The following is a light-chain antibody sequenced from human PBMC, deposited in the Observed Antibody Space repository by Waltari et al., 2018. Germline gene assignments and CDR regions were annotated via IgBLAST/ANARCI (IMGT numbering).Light chain of an antibody. Sequence: DIVMTQSPDSLAVSLGERATINCKSSESVLFSSNNKNYLAWYQQKPGQPPQLLIYWASTRESGVPARFAGSGSGTDFTLTISTLQAEDVAVYYCQQYYSVPFTFGPGTKVDIK. V-gene: IGKV4-1*01. CDR2: WAS. CDR3: QQYYSVPFT. CDR1: ESVLFSSNNKNY. J-gene: IGKJ3*01.